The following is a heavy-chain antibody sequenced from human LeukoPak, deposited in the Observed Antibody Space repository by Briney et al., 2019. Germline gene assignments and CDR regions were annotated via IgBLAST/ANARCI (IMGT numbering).Heavy chain of an antibody. J-gene: IGHJ3*02. CDR1: GFTFSHYY. CDR3: ARESIVVVPTTMDDASDI. D-gene: IGHD2-2*01. V-gene: IGHV3-7*01. Sequence: GGSLRLSCAASGFTFSHYYMSWVRQAPGKGLEWVAYIKQDGSEQFYLDSVKGRFTISRDNAKNALYLQMHSLRVEDTAVYYCARESIVVVPTTMDDASDIWGQGTMVTVSS. CDR2: IKQDGSEQ.